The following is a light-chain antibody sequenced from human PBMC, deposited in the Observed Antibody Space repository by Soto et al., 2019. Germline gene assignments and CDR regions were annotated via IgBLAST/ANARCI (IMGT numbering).Light chain of an antibody. CDR1: SSDVGGYNY. Sequence: QSALTQPASVSGSPGQSITISCTGTSSDVGGYNYVSWYQQHPGKAPKLMIYEVSNRPSGVSNRFSGSKSGTTASLTISGLHAEDGADYSCSSYTSSSIDYVFGTGTQVTVL. J-gene: IGLJ1*01. V-gene: IGLV2-14*01. CDR2: EVS. CDR3: SSYTSSSIDYV.